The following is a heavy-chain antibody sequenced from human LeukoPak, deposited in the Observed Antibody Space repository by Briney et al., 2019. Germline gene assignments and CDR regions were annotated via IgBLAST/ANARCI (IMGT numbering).Heavy chain of an antibody. V-gene: IGHV3-23*01. CDR2: ISGSGGST. CDR3: YNWNDEDWFDP. J-gene: IGHJ5*02. CDR1: GFTFSSYA. D-gene: IGHD1-1*01. Sequence: GGSLRLSCAPSGFTFSSYAMSWVRQAPGKGLEWVSAISGSGGSTYYAHSVKGRFTISRDNSKNTLYLQMNSLRAEDTAVYYCYNWNDEDWFDPWGQGTLVTVSS.